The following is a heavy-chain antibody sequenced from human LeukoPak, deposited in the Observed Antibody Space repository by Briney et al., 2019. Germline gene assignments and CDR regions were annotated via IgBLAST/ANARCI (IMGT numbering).Heavy chain of an antibody. CDR3: SRGHLPVVDGDGLSDAFDI. CDR2: IGTTGDT. V-gene: IGHV3-13*01. J-gene: IGHJ3*02. Sequence: PGGSLRLSCAASGFTFNSYDMHWVRQTTGKGLEWVSGIGTTGDTYYPGSVKGRFTISRENAKNSLYLQMNNLRADDTAVYYCSRGHLPVVDGDGLSDAFDIWGQGIMLTVSS. D-gene: IGHD2-15*01. CDR1: GFTFNSYD.